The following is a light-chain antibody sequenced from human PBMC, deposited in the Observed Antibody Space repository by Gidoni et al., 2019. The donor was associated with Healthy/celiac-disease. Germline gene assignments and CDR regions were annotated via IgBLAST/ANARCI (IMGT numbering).Light chain of an antibody. Sequence: DIQMTPSPSSLSASVGDSVTITCQASQDISNYLNWYQQKPGKAPKLLIYDASKLETGVPSRFSGSGSGTDFTFTISSLQPEDIATYYCQQYDNLLFTFGPGTKVEIK. CDR3: QQYDNLLFT. CDR1: QDISNY. J-gene: IGKJ3*01. CDR2: DAS. V-gene: IGKV1-33*01.